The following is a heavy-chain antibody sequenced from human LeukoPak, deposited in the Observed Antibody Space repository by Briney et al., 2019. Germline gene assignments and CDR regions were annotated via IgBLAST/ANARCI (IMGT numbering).Heavy chain of an antibody. CDR2: INPSGGST. Sequence: ASVKVSCKASGYTFTSYYMHWVRQAPGQGLEWMGIINPSGGSTSYAQKFQGRVTMTRDTSTSTVYMELSSLRSEDTAVYYCARAPRYDYVWGSYRALTNWGQGTLVTVSS. D-gene: IGHD3-16*02. CDR1: GYTFTSYY. V-gene: IGHV1-46*01. CDR3: ARAPRYDYVWGSYRALTN. J-gene: IGHJ1*01.